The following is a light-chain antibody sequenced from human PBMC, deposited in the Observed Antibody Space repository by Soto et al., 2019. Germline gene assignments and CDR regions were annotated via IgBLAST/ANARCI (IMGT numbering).Light chain of an antibody. CDR3: EQYNNWPHA. V-gene: IGKV1-39*01. Sequence: DIQMTQSPSSVSASVGDRVTITLRASQSISNYLNWYQQKPGKPPKLLIYVASSLQSGVPSRFSGSGSGRDFTLTNSSLQPEDFAVYYCEQYNNWPHAFGGGTKVDIK. J-gene: IGKJ4*01. CDR2: VAS. CDR1: QSISNY.